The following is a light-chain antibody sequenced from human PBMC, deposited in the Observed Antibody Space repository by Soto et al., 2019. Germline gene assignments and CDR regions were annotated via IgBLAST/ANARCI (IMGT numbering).Light chain of an antibody. CDR1: QSVSSS. V-gene: IGKV3-15*01. CDR2: GAS. CDR3: QQYNNWPPWT. Sequence: EIVLTQSPDTLSLSLGERATLSCRASQSVSSSLAWYQQKPGQAPRLLIYGASTRATGIPARFSGSGSGTEFTLTISSLQSEDFAVYYCQQYNNWPPWTFGQGTKVDIK. J-gene: IGKJ1*01.